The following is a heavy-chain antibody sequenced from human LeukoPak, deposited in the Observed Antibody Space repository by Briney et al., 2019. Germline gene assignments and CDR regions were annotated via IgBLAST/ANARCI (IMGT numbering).Heavy chain of an antibody. CDR2: INHSGST. V-gene: IGHV4-34*01. Sequence: SETLSLTCAVYGGSFSGYYWSWIRQPPGKGLEWIGEINHSGSTNYNPSLKSRVTISVDTSKNQFSLKLSSVTAADTAVYYCARDPDYGAKGSDIWGQGTMVTVSS. CDR1: GGSFSGYY. D-gene: IGHD4-23*01. CDR3: ARDPDYGAKGSDI. J-gene: IGHJ3*02.